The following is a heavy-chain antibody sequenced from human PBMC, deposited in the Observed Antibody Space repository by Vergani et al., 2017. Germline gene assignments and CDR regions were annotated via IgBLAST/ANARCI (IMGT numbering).Heavy chain of an antibody. Sequence: EVQLVQSGAEVKKPGESLRISCKGSGYSFTSYWISWVRQMPGKGLEWMGRIDPSDSYTNYSPSFQGHVTISAVKSISTAYLQWSSLKASDTAMYYCARRGADGYKLGYYYGMDVWGQGTTVTVSS. CDR3: ARRGADGYKLGYYYGMDV. V-gene: IGHV5-10-1*01. CDR1: GYSFTSYW. CDR2: IDPSDSYT. D-gene: IGHD5-24*01. J-gene: IGHJ6*02.